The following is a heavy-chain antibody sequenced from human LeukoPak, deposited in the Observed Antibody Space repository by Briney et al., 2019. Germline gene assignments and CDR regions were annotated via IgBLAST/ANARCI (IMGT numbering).Heavy chain of an antibody. CDR3: AKEFIAGDGHVDCDS. D-gene: IGHD5-24*01. CDR1: GFTISTYA. V-gene: IGHV3-23*01. J-gene: IGHJ4*02. CDR2: ITSSGATT. Sequence: PGGSLRLSCAASGFTISTYAMTWVRQAPGKGLEWVSSITSSGATTYYADSVKGRFTISRDISKNTLYLQMNSLTDEDSAVYYCAKEFIAGDGHVDCDSGGQGTLVTVSS.